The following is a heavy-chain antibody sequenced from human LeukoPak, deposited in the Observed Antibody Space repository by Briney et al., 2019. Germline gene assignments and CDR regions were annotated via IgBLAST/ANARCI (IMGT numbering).Heavy chain of an antibody. CDR1: GGSISGYY. CDR3: SRGPLVGGYDY. CDR2: VHYSGST. V-gene: IGHV4-59*01. D-gene: IGHD5-12*01. Sequence: SETLSLTCTVSGGSISGYYWSWIRQPPGKGLEWIGYVHYSGSTNYNPSLKSRVTISVDTSNNQFSLKLSSVTAADTAVYYCSRGPLVGGYDYWGQGTLVTLSS. J-gene: IGHJ4*02.